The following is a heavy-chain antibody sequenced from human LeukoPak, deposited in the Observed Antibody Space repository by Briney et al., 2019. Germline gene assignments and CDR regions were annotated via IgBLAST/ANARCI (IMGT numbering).Heavy chain of an antibody. CDR1: GGSFSGYY. V-gene: IGHV4-34*01. Sequence: TSETLSLTCAVYGGSFSGYYWSWIRQPPGKGLEWIGEINHSGSTNYNPSLKSRVTISVDTSKNQFSLKLSSVTAADTAVYYCARGQVVAATVFDYWGQGTLVTVSS. CDR2: INHSGST. D-gene: IGHD2-15*01. CDR3: ARGQVVAATVFDY. J-gene: IGHJ4*02.